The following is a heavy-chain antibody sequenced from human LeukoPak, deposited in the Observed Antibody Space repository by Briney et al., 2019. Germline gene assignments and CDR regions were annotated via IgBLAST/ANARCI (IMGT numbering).Heavy chain of an antibody. CDR2: ISSSSSYT. CDR3: ARYMVSDSSGYYYGFDY. V-gene: IGHV3-11*06. J-gene: IGHJ4*02. CDR1: GFTFSDYY. Sequence: GSLRLSCAASGFTFSDYYMSWIRQAPGKGLEWVSYISSSSSYTNYADSVKGRFTISRDNAKNSLHLQMNSLRDEDTAVYYCARYMVSDSSGYYYGFDYWGQGTLVTVSS. D-gene: IGHD3-22*01.